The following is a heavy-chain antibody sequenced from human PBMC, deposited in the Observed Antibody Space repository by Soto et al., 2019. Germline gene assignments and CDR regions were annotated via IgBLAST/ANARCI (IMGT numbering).Heavy chain of an antibody. CDR3: ARGAIYYCSGGSCYSLNWFDP. D-gene: IGHD2-15*01. CDR1: GGSFSGYY. V-gene: IGHV4-34*01. CDR2: INHSGST. J-gene: IGHJ5*02. Sequence: SETLSLTCAVYGGSFSGYYWSWIRQPPGKGLEWIGEINHSGSTNYNPPLKSRVTISVDTSKNQFSLKLSSVTAADTAVYYCARGAIYYCSGGSCYSLNWFDPWGQGTLVTVSS.